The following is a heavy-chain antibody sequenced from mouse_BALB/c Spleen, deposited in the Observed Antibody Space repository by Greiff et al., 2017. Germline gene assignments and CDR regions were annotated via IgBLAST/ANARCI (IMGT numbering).Heavy chain of an antibody. V-gene: IGHV2-6-2*01. Sequence: QVQLQQSGPDLVAPSQSLSLTCTVSGFSLTSYGVYWVRQPPGKGLEWLVVIWSDGSTTYNSALKSRLSISKDNSKSQVFLKMNSLQTDDTAMYYCARPEYYGHDSAMDYWGQGTSGTVSS. CDR2: IWSDGST. CDR3: ARPEYYGHDSAMDY. D-gene: IGHD1-1*01. J-gene: IGHJ4*01. CDR1: GFSLTSYG.